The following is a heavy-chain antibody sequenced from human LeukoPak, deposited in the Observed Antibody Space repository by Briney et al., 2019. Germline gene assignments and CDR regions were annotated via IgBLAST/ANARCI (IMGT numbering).Heavy chain of an antibody. Sequence: GASVKVSCKASGYTFTIYAMHWVRHAPGQGIGWMGWINAGNGNTKYSQKFQGRVTITRDTSASTAYMELSSLRSEDTAVYYCARSVLLWFGDPTPTLDYWGQGTLVTVSS. D-gene: IGHD3-10*01. V-gene: IGHV1-3*01. J-gene: IGHJ4*02. CDR1: GYTFTIYA. CDR3: ARSVLLWFGDPTPTLDY. CDR2: INAGNGNT.